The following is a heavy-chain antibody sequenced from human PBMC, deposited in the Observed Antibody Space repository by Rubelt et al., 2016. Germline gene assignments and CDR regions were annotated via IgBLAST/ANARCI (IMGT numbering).Heavy chain of an antibody. Sequence: QVQLVQSGAEVKKPGSSVKVSCKASGGTFSSYAISWVRQAPGQGLEWMGGIIPIFGTANYGQKFQGRVTITADESTSTASMGLSSLRSEDTAVYYCAREQQLVGGWFDPWGQGTLVTVSS. D-gene: IGHD6-13*01. J-gene: IGHJ5*02. CDR2: IIPIFGTA. CDR3: AREQQLVGGWFDP. CDR1: GGTFSSYA. V-gene: IGHV1-69*01.